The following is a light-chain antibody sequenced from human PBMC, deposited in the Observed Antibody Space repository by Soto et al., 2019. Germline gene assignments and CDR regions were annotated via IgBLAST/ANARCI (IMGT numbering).Light chain of an antibody. J-gene: IGKJ1*01. Sequence: DIQMTQSPSSQSASVGDSVIITCRTSQYVDRYLSWYQQIPGRAPKLLIYSASSLVTGVPPRFRGSASGTEFTLSISSLQREDFATYFCQQSSNIPWTFGQGTKVEMK. CDR3: QQSSNIPWT. CDR1: QYVDRY. CDR2: SAS. V-gene: IGKV1-39*01.